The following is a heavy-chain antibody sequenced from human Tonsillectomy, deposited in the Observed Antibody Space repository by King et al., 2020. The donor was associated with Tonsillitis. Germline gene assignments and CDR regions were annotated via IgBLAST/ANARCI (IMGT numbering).Heavy chain of an antibody. D-gene: IGHD1-26*01. CDR1: GNSISSYY. CDR3: ERDYSAIYYDY. V-gene: IGHV4-4*07. J-gene: IGHJ4*02. Sequence: VQLQESGPGLVKPSETLSLTCSVSGNSISSYYWSWIRQPAGKGLEWIGRIHVTENTNYNPSLKSRVSMSVDTSKNQFSLNLSSVTAADTAVYYCERDYSAIYYDYWGQGILVTVSS. CDR2: IHVTENT.